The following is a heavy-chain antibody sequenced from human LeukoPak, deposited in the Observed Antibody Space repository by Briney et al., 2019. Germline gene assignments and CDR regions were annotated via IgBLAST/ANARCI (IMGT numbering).Heavy chain of an antibody. J-gene: IGHJ4*02. Sequence: PSETLSLTCAVYGGSFSGYYWSWIRQPPGKGLEWIGEIHHSGSTNYNPSLKSRVTISVDTSKNQFSLKLSSVTAADTAVYYCARTRRGNFDYWGQGTLVTVSS. CDR1: GGSFSGYY. CDR3: ARTRRGNFDY. V-gene: IGHV4-34*01. D-gene: IGHD1-26*01. CDR2: IHHSGST.